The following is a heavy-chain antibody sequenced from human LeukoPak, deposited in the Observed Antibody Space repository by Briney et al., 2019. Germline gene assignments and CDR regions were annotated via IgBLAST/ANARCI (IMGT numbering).Heavy chain of an antibody. D-gene: IGHD6-19*01. J-gene: IGHJ6*03. CDR3: AKAGWLVPTHYYYYYMDV. V-gene: IGHV3-30*14. Sequence: GGSLRLSCAASGFTFSSYAMHWVRQAPGKGLEWVAVISYDGSNKYYADSVKGRFTISRDNSKNTLYLQMNSLTAEDTAVYYCAKAGWLVPTHYYYYYMDVWGKGTTVTVSS. CDR2: ISYDGSNK. CDR1: GFTFSSYA.